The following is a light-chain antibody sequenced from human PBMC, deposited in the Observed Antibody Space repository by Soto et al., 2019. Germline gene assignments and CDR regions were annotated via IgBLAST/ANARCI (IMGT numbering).Light chain of an antibody. CDR2: LNSDGSH. CDR1: SGHSSYA. Sequence: QSVLPQSPSASASLGASGKLTCTLSSGHSSYAIAWHQQQPEKGPRYLMKLNSDGSHSKGDGIPDRFAGSSSGAERYLTISSLQSEDEADYDCQNWGTGLRVFGGGTKLTVL. V-gene: IGLV4-69*01. J-gene: IGLJ2*01. CDR3: QNWGTGLRV.